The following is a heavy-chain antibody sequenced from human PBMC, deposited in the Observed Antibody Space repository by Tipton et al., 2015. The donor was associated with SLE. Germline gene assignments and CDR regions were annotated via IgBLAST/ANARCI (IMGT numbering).Heavy chain of an antibody. CDR1: GFSGFTFYDYM. J-gene: IGHJ4*02. Sequence: SLRLSCAASGFSGFTFYDYMMHWVRQAPGKGLEWISLISWDGSTTYYTDSVRGRFTISRDNSRNSLYLQMASLTTEDTAFYYCAKGGSQGSLDSWGQGTLVTVSS. CDR2: ISWDGSTT. V-gene: IGHV3-43*01. D-gene: IGHD3-16*01. CDR3: AKGGSQGSLDS.